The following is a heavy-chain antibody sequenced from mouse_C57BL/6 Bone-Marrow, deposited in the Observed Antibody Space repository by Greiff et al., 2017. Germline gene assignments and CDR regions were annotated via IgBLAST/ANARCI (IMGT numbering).Heavy chain of an antibody. V-gene: IGHV5-17*01. Sequence: DVMLVESGGGLVKPGGSLKLSCAASGFTFSDYGMHWVRQAPEKGLEWVAYISSGSSTIYYADTVKGRFTISRDNAKNTLFLQMTSLRSEDTAMYYCARPYDYGYAMDYWGQGTSVTVSS. CDR3: ARPYDYGYAMDY. CDR1: GFTFSDYG. D-gene: IGHD2-4*01. CDR2: ISSGSSTI. J-gene: IGHJ4*01.